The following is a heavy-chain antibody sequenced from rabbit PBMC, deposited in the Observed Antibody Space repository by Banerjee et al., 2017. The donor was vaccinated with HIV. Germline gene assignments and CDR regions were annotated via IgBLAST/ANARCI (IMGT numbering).Heavy chain of an antibody. D-gene: IGHD1-1*01. CDR1: GFDFSAYTF. CDR3: ARDLVGVIGWNFYL. V-gene: IGHV1S40*01. CDR2: IDSGSRDFA. J-gene: IGHJ6*01. Sequence: LVEYGGDVVQPGASLTLTCTASGFDFSAYTFMCWVRQAPGKGLEWIACIDSGSRDFAYYASWAKGRFTISKTSSTTVTLQMTSLTAADRAAYFCARDLVGVIGWNFYLWGPGTLVTVS.